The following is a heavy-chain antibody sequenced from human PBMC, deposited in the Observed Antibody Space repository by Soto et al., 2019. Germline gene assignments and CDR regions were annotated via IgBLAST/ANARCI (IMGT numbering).Heavy chain of an antibody. CDR1: GFTFSSYD. V-gene: IGHV3-13*01. CDR3: ARVSSSGSYRGYYYYGMDV. CDR2: IGTAGDT. J-gene: IGHJ6*02. Sequence: GGSLRLSCAASGFTFSSYDMHWVRQATGKGLEWVSAIGTAGDTYYPGSVKGRFTISRENAKNSLYLQMNSLRAEDTAVYYCARVSSSGSYRGYYYYGMDVWGQGTTVTVSS. D-gene: IGHD1-26*01.